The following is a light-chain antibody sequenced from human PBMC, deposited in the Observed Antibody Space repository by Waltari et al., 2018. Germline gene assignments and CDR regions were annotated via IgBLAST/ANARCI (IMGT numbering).Light chain of an antibody. Sequence: QLVLTQSPSASASLGASVKLTCTLSSGHSSNVIAWLQQQPEKGPRYLMKVNSDGSHSQGAKIPDPFSGSRPGTEPYLPVSSLQSEDEADYYCQTGGHGTWVLGGGTKRTVL. CDR1: SGHSSNV. J-gene: IGLJ3*02. CDR3: QTGGHGTWV. V-gene: IGLV4-69*01. CDR2: VNSDGSH.